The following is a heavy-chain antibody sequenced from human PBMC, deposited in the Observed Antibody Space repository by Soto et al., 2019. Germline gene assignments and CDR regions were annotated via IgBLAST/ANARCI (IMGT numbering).Heavy chain of an antibody. CDR2: ISWDGGST. V-gene: IGHV3-43*01. CDR1: GFTFDDYT. CDR3: AKDGGEDGWELHFDY. D-gene: IGHD1-26*01. J-gene: IGHJ4*02. Sequence: GGSLRLSCAASGFTFDDYTMHWVRQAPGKGLEWVSLISWDGGSTYYADSVKGRFTISRDNSKNSLYLQMNSLRTEDTALYYCAKDGGEDGWELHFDYWGQGTLVTVSS.